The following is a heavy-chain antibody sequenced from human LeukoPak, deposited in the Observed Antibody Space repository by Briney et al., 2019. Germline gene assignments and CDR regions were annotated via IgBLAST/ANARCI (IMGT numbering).Heavy chain of an antibody. V-gene: IGHV4-4*02. CDR2: IYHSGST. D-gene: IGHD1-26*01. CDR3: ARGAGGSYYHFDY. CDR1: GFTFSSYSM. J-gene: IGHJ4*02. Sequence: KTGGSLRLSCAASGFTFSSYSMNWVRQAPGKGLEWVGYIYHSGSTYYNPSLKSRVTISVDRSKNQFSLKLSSVTAADTAVYYCARGAGGSYYHFDYWGQGTLVTVSS.